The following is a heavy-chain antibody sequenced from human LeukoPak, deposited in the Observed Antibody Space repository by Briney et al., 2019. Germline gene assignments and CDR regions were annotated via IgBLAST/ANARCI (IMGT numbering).Heavy chain of an antibody. CDR2: IYYSGST. Sequence: SETLSLTCTVSGGSISSSSYYWGWIRQPPGKGLEWIGSIYYSGSTYYNPSLKSRVTISVDTSKNQFSLKLSSVTAADTAVYYCAATGATTLSPWVVWGQGTLVTVSS. J-gene: IGHJ4*02. D-gene: IGHD1-26*01. CDR1: GGSISSSSYY. CDR3: AATGATTLSPWVV. V-gene: IGHV4-39*01.